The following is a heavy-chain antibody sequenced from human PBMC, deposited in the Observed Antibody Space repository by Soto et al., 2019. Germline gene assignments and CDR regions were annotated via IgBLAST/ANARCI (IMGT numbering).Heavy chain of an antibody. V-gene: IGHV3-21*01. Sequence: EVQLVESGGGLVKPGGSLRLSCAASGFTFSSYSMNWVRQAPGKGLEWVSSISSSSSYIYYADSVKGRFTISRDDAKKPLYLPMNSLRAGDTAVYYCAREQVPHRGSYGGWFDPWGQGTLVTVSS. CDR1: GFTFSSYS. CDR3: AREQVPHRGSYGGWFDP. D-gene: IGHD1-26*01. CDR2: ISSSSSYI. J-gene: IGHJ5*02.